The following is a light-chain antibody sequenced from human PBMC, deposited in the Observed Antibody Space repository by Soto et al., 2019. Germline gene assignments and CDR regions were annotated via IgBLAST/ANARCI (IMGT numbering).Light chain of an antibody. CDR1: QSVSSY. Sequence: EIVMTQSPATVSVSPVERATLSCRASQSVSSYLAWYQQKPGQAPRLFIYDASTRATGIPARFSGSGSGTDFTLTISSLEPEDFAVYYCQQRSEWPITFGQGTRLEIK. V-gene: IGKV3-11*01. J-gene: IGKJ5*01. CDR3: QQRSEWPIT. CDR2: DAS.